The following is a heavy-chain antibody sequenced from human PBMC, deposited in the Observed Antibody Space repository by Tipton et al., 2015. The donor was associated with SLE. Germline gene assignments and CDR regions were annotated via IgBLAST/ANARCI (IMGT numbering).Heavy chain of an antibody. Sequence: SLRLSCAASGFTFSSYEMTWVRQAPGKGLEWVSVIYSGGSTYYADSVKGRFTISRDNSQNTLYLQMNSLRAEDTAVYYCARGVTHFDYWGQGTLVTVSS. CDR3: ARGVTHFDY. CDR1: GFTFSSYE. CDR2: IYSGGST. D-gene: IGHD4-23*01. V-gene: IGHV3-53*01. J-gene: IGHJ4*02.